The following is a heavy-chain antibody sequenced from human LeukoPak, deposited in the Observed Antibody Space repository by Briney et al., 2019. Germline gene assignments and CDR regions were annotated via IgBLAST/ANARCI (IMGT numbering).Heavy chain of an antibody. D-gene: IGHD2-15*01. CDR3: ARAQASTLGYCSGGSCYYYYYMDV. J-gene: IGHJ6*03. CDR2: IIPIFGTA. Sequence: SVKVSCKASGGTFSSYAISWVRQAPGQGLEWMGGIIPIFGTANYAQKLQGRVTITADESTSTAYMELSSLRSEDTAVYYCARAQASTLGYCSGGSCYYYYYMDVWGKGTTVTVSS. CDR1: GGTFSSYA. V-gene: IGHV1-69*01.